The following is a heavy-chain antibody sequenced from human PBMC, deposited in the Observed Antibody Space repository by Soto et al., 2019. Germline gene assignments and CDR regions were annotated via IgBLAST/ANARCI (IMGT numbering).Heavy chain of an antibody. CDR2: IYSGGST. V-gene: IGHV3-53*04. CDR1: GFTVSSNS. Sequence: EVQLVESGGALVQPGGSLRLSCAASGFTVSSNSMSSVRQAPGKGLEWVSVIYSGGSTYYADSVKVRFTISRHNSKNTLYLQMNSLRAEDTAVYYCARGIPNWGPYFDYWGQGTLVTVSS. CDR3: ARGIPNWGPYFDY. D-gene: IGHD7-27*01. J-gene: IGHJ4*02.